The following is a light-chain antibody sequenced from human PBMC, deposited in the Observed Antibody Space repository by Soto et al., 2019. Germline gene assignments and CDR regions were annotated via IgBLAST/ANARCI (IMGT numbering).Light chain of an antibody. CDR3: CSYAVGSTLL. Sequence: QSVLTQPASVSGSPGQSITISCTGTSSDVGSYNLVSWYQQQPGKAPKLMIYQVSQRPSGVSNRFSGSKSGNTASLTISGLQAEDEADYYCCSYAVGSTLLFGGGTKLTVL. J-gene: IGLJ2*01. V-gene: IGLV2-23*02. CDR1: SSDVGSYNL. CDR2: QVS.